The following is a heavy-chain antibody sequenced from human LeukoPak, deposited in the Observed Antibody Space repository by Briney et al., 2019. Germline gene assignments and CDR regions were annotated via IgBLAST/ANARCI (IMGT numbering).Heavy chain of an antibody. CDR2: IYYSGST. J-gene: IGHJ4*02. CDR1: GGSISSYY. D-gene: IGHD3-9*01. V-gene: IGHV4-59*01. CDR3: AREISYYDILTGYYISPHFDY. Sequence: SETLSLTCTVSGGSISSYYWSWIRQPPGKGLEWIGYIYYSGSTNYNPSLKSRVTISVDTSKNQFSLKLSSVTAADTAVYYCAREISYYDILTGYYISPHFDYWGQGTLVTGSS.